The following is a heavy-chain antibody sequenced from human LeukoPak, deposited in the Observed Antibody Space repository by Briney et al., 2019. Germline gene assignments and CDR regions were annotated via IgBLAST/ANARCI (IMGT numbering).Heavy chain of an antibody. V-gene: IGHV3-7*01. D-gene: IGHD2-8*01. CDR1: EFTFSNYW. CDR2: VKQDGSEK. J-gene: IGHJ1*01. Sequence: PGGSLRLSCEASEFTFSNYWMSWVRQAPGKRLEWVANVKQDGSEKYYVDSVKGRFTISRDNAKNSLYLQMNSLRVEDTAIYYCATYNRFNGREFQHFGQGTLVTVSS. CDR3: ATYNRFNGREFQH.